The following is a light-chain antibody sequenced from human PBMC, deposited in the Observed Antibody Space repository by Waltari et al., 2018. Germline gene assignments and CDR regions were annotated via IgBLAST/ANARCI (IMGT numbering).Light chain of an antibody. J-gene: IGLJ2*01. CDR1: SSNTGAGYD. Sequence: QSVLTQPPSVSGAPGQRVTISCTGSSSNTGAGYDVNWYQQLPGTAPNLLIYGNSNRPSGVPDRFSGSKSGASASLAISGLQAEDEAEYYCQAYDRSLSGSVFGGGTKLTVL. CDR2: GNS. V-gene: IGLV1-40*01. CDR3: QAYDRSLSGSV.